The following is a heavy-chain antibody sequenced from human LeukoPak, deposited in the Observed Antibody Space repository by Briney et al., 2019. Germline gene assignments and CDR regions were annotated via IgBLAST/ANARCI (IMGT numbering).Heavy chain of an antibody. CDR2: ISSSSRYI. CDR3: ARDSRIGSSRVFYY. V-gene: IGHV3-21*01. D-gene: IGHD6-13*01. Sequence: GGSLRLSCAASGFTVSSNYMSWVRQAPGKGLEWVSSISSSSRYIYYADSVKGRFTISRDNAKNSLYLQMNSLRAEDTAVYYCARDSRIGSSRVFYYWGQGTLVTVSS. CDR1: GFTVSSNY. J-gene: IGHJ4*02.